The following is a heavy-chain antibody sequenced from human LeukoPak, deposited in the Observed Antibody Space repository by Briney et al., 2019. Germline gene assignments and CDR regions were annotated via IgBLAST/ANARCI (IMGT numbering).Heavy chain of an antibody. CDR3: VGAGWGYDALFDY. CDR1: GGSISSYY. D-gene: IGHD3-22*01. J-gene: IGHJ4*02. Sequence: SETLSLTCTVSGGSISSYYWSWIRQPPGKGLEWIGYIYYSGSTNYNPSLKSRVTISVDTSKNQFSLKLSSVTAADTAVYYCVGAGWGYDALFDYWGQGTLVTVSS. V-gene: IGHV4-59*08. CDR2: IYYSGST.